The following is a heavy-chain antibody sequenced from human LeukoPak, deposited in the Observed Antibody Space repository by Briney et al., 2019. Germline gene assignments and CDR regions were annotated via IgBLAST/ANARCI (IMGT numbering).Heavy chain of an antibody. Sequence: PSETLSLTCTVSGGSISSGDYYWSWIRQPPGKGLEWIGYIYYSGSTYYNPSLKSRVTISVDTSKNQFSLKLSSVTAADTAVYYCARGVEWGLMFDYWGQGTLVTVSS. CDR2: IYYSGST. J-gene: IGHJ4*02. D-gene: IGHD7-27*01. CDR3: ARGVEWGLMFDY. CDR1: GGSISSGDYY. V-gene: IGHV4-30-4*01.